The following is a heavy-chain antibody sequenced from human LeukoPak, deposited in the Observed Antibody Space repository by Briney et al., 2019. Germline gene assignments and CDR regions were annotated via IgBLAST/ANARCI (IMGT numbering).Heavy chain of an antibody. CDR2: IYYSGST. D-gene: IGHD3-22*01. CDR3: AGRYDSSGYYYVHFDY. J-gene: IGHJ4*02. Sequence: SETLSLTCTVSGGSISSGGYYWSWIRQHPGKGLEWIGYIYYSGSTYYNPSLKGRVTISVDTSKNQFSLKLSSVTAADTAVYYCAGRYDSSGYYYVHFDYWGQGTLVTVSS. V-gene: IGHV4-31*03. CDR1: GGSISSGGYY.